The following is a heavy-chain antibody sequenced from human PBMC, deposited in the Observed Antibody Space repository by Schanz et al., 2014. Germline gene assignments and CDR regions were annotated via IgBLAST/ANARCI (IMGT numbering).Heavy chain of an antibody. CDR2: ISPSSGGT. Sequence: QVQVIQSGPEVKKPGASVKVSCKASGYTFTNHYLHWVRQAPGQGLEWMGRISPSSGGTNYAQNLQGRVTMTKDTSINTVHMELSTLTSDDTAVYYCARESVSRTRLFDPWGQGTLVTVSS. D-gene: IGHD3-3*01. CDR1: GYTFTNHY. J-gene: IGHJ5*02. V-gene: IGHV1-2*06. CDR3: ARESVSRTRLFDP.